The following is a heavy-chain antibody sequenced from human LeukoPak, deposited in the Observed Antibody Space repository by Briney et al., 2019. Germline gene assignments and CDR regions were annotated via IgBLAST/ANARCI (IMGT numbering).Heavy chain of an antibody. CDR3: AKIPVPAAIRGVGYFDY. V-gene: IGHV3-48*01. J-gene: IGHJ4*02. Sequence: GGSLRLSCAASGFTFSNYNMNWVRQAPGKGLEWVSYISSSSTTIYYADSVKGRFTISRDNSKNTLYLQMNSLRAEDTAVYYCAKIPVPAAIRGVGYFDYWGQGTLVTVSS. CDR1: GFTFSNYN. D-gene: IGHD2-2*02. CDR2: ISSSSTTI.